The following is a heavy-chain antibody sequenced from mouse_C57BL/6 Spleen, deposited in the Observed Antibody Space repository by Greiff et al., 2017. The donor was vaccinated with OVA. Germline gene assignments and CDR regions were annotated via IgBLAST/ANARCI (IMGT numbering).Heavy chain of an antibody. CDR3: ARGPYDYDDGYWYFDV. D-gene: IGHD2-4*01. Sequence: EVKLVESGPGMVKPSQSLSLTCTVTGYSITSGYDWHWIRHFPGNKLEWMGYISYSGSTNYNPSLKSRISITHDTSKNHFFLKLNSVTTEDTATYYCARGPYDYDDGYWYFDVWGTGTTVTVSS. CDR2: ISYSGST. CDR1: GYSITSGYD. V-gene: IGHV3-1*01. J-gene: IGHJ1*03.